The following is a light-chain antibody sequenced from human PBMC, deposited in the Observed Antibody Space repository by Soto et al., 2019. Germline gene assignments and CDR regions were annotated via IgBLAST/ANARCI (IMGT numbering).Light chain of an antibody. CDR3: QQYYSYPRT. V-gene: IGKV1-6*01. CDR2: AAS. Sequence: IKMTQSPSSLSASVGDRVTITCRASQGIRNDLGWYQQKPGRPPKLLISAASTLQSGVPSRFSGSGSGTDFTLTISCLQSEDFATYYCQQYYSYPRTFGQGTKVDI. J-gene: IGKJ1*01. CDR1: QGIRND.